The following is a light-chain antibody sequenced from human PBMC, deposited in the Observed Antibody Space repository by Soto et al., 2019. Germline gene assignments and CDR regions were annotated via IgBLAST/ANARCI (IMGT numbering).Light chain of an antibody. J-gene: IGKJ2*01. Sequence: EIVLTQSPATLSLSPGERVTLSCRASQSVSSYLAWYQQKPGQAPRLLIYDASNRATGIPARFSGSGSGTDFTLTISSLEPEDFAVYYCQQRSNWPQNTFGQGTKLEIK. CDR2: DAS. V-gene: IGKV3-11*01. CDR1: QSVSSY. CDR3: QQRSNWPQNT.